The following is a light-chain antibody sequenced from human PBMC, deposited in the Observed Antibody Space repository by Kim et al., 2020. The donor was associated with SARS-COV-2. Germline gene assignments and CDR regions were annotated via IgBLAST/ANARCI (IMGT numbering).Light chain of an antibody. CDR3: QRYTHWPPLT. J-gene: IGKJ4*01. CDR2: GAS. V-gene: IGKV3-15*01. Sequence: EIVMTQSPATLSVSPGESATLSCRASQYVSTFLAWYQQKPGQSPRLLIYGASTRATGIPARFSGSGSGTEFTLTISSLQSDDTALYYCQRYTHWPPLTFGGGTKVDIK. CDR1: QYVSTF.